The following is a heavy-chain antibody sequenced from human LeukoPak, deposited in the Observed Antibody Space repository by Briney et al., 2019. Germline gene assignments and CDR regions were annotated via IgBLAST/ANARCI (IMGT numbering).Heavy chain of an antibody. D-gene: IGHD3-16*02. V-gene: IGHV4-34*01. J-gene: IGHJ4*02. CDR1: GGSFVGYC. Sequence: PSETLSLTCAVYGGSFVGYCWGWIRQPPGKGREWIGEINDSGSTNYNPSLKRRLTISVDASKNQFSLKLSSVTAADTAVYYCARGYVRGSYRYLDYWRQGTLVRVSS. CDR2: INDSGST. CDR3: ARGYVRGSYRYLDY.